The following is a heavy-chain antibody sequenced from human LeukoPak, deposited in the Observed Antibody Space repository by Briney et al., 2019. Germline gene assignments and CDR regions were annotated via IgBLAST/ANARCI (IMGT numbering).Heavy chain of an antibody. D-gene: IGHD7-27*01. CDR1: GFTFSSYA. CDR3: VKANWAGAFDI. CDR2: ISINGGST. J-gene: IGHJ3*02. Sequence: GGSLRLSCSASGFTFSSYAMHWVRQAPGKGLEYVSAISINGGSTYYADSVKGRFTISRDNSKNTLYLQMSSLRAEDTAVYYCVKANWAGAFDIWGQGTMVTVSS. V-gene: IGHV3-64D*09.